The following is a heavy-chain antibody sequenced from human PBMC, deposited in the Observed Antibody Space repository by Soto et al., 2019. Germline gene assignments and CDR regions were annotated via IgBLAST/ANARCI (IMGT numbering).Heavy chain of an antibody. D-gene: IGHD2-2*01. CDR1: GFTFSSNS. V-gene: IGHV3-21*01. CDR2: ISGGRSYI. CDR3: VRDRCSSTSCYRNYYGMDV. J-gene: IGHJ6*02. Sequence: PGGSLRLSCAASGFTFSSNSMSWVRQAPGKGLEWVSSISGGRSYIYYAGSVKGRFTISRGNAKNSVYLQMNSLRAEDTAVYYCVRDRCSSTSCYRNYYGMDVWGQGTTVTVSS.